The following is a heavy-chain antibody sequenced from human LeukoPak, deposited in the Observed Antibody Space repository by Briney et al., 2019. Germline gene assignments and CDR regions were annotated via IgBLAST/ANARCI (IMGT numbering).Heavy chain of an antibody. CDR2: IYYSGST. D-gene: IGHD1-14*01. V-gene: IGHV4-39*01. Sequence: SETLSLTCTVSGGSISSSSYYWGWIRQPPGKGLEWIGSIYYSGSTYYNPSLKSRVTISVDTSKNQFSLKLSSVTAADTAVYYCATFEGHLNPRPGGHFDNWGRGT. CDR3: ATFEGHLNPRPGGHFDN. J-gene: IGHJ4*02. CDR1: GGSISSSSYY.